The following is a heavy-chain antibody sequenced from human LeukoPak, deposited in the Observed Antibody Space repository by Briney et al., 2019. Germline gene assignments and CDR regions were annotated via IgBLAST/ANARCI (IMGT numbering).Heavy chain of an antibody. D-gene: IGHD3-22*01. V-gene: IGHV1-69*04. CDR3: AREQVIPLYNFDY. CDR2: ISAILGIA. CDR1: GGTFSSYS. Sequence: GASVKVSCKASGGTFSSYSISWVRQAPGQGLEWMGRISAILGIANYAQKFQGRVTITADKSTSTAYMELSSLRSEDTAVYYCAREQVIPLYNFDYWGQGTLVTVSS. J-gene: IGHJ4*02.